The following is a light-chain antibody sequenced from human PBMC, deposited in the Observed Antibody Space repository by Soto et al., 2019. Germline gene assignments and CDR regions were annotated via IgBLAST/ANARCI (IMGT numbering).Light chain of an antibody. Sequence: DIVMTQSPDSLAVSLGERATINCRSSQSVLYSSNNKNYLAWYQQKPGQPPKPLIYWSSTRKSGVPDRFSGSGAGTDFTLTISSLKAEDVAVYYCQQYYSTPTFGQGTKVEIK. CDR3: QQYYSTPT. CDR1: QSVLYSSNNKNY. CDR2: WSS. V-gene: IGKV4-1*01. J-gene: IGKJ1*01.